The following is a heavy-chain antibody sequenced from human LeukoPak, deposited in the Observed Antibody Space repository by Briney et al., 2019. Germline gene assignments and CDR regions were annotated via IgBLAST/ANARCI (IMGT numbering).Heavy chain of an antibody. CDR2: IYYSGST. J-gene: IGHJ4*02. CDR3: ARESTQSYFDY. Sequence: PSETLSLTCTVSVGSISPSYWSWIRRPPGKGLGWIGYIYYSGSTNYNPSLKSRVTISLDTSENQFSLKLSSVTAADTAVYYCARESTQSYFDYWGQGTLVTASS. CDR1: VGSISPSY. V-gene: IGHV4-59*01.